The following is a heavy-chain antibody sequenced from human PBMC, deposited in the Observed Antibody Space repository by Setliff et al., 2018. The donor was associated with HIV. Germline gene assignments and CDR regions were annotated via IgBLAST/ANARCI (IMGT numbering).Heavy chain of an antibody. V-gene: IGHV3-74*01. Sequence: GGSLRLSCAASGFTFSRYDMHWVRLGTGKGLECVSVIGSDGTSKSYADSVKGRFTISRDNTKNTLYLQMNSLRVEDTAFYYCARGDNFWSGYLLGESYYYYYMDVWGKGATVTVSS. CDR2: IGSDGTSK. CDR1: GFTFSRYD. J-gene: IGHJ6*03. CDR3: ARGDNFWSGYLLGESYYYYYMDV. D-gene: IGHD3-3*01.